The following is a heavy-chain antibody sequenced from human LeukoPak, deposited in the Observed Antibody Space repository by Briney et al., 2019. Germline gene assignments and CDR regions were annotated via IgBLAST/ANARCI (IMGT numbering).Heavy chain of an antibody. V-gene: IGHV3-23*01. CDR1: GFTFSSYA. CDR3: AKAPRAAAGTYNGMDV. D-gene: IGHD6-13*01. J-gene: IGHJ6*02. CDR2: IGGSGGST. Sequence: GGSLRLSCAASGFTFSSYAMSWVRQAPGKGLEWVSAIGGSGGSTYYADSVKGRFTISRDNSKNTLYLQMNSLRAEDTAVYYCAKAPRAAAGTYNGMDVWGQGTTVTVSS.